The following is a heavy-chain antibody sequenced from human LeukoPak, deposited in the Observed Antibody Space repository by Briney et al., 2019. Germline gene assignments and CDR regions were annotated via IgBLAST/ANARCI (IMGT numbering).Heavy chain of an antibody. Sequence: GGSLRLSCAASGFTFDDYGMSWVRQAPGKGLEWVSSITTSSSYIYYADSVKGRFTISRDNAKNSLSLQMNSLRAEDTAVYYCVREIIRLGQDDYFDYWGQGTLVTVSS. D-gene: IGHD3-3*02. CDR3: VREIIRLGQDDYFDY. CDR2: ITTSSSYI. V-gene: IGHV3-21*01. CDR1: GFTFDDYG. J-gene: IGHJ4*02.